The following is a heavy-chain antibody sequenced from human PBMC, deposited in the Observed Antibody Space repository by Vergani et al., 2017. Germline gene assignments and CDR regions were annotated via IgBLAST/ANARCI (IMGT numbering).Heavy chain of an antibody. Sequence: QVQLVESGGGVVQPGRSLRLSCAASGFTFSSYAMHWVRQAPGKGLEWVAVISYDGSNKYYADSVKGRFTISRDNSKNTLYLQMNSRRAEDTAVYYCARDPSAAAGESQPSFVDYWGQGTLVTVSS. J-gene: IGHJ4*02. CDR1: GFTFSSYA. V-gene: IGHV3-30-3*01. D-gene: IGHD6-13*01. CDR2: ISYDGSNK. CDR3: ARDPSAAAGESQPSFVDY.